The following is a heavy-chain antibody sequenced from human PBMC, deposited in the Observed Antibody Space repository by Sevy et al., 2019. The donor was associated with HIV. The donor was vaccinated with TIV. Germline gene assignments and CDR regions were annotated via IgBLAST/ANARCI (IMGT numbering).Heavy chain of an antibody. CDR2: VSGTGENT. CDR3: AKDSGDENYGLFDS. J-gene: IGHJ4*02. D-gene: IGHD3-10*01. CDR1: GFTFSNYA. V-gene: IGHV3-23*01. Sequence: GGSLRLSCGASGFTFSNYAMTWVRQAPGKGLEWVSSVSGTGENTYYADSVKGRFTVSRDNSKNTVYLQMNSLRAEDTAVYYCAKDSGDENYGLFDSWGQGTLVTVSS.